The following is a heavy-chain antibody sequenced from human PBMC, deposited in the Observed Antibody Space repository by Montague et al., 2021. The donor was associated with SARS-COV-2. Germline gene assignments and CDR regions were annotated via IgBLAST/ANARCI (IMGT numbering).Heavy chain of an antibody. J-gene: IGHJ4*02. CDR2: ISYDGSNK. CDR3: ANEDSSSWSSPFDY. Sequence: SLRLSCAASGFPFSSYGMHWVRQAPGKGLEWVAVISYDGSNKYYADSVKGRFTISRDNSKNTLYLQMNSLRAEDTAVYYCANEDSSSWSSPFDYWSQGTLVTVSS. CDR1: GFPFSSYG. D-gene: IGHD6-13*01. V-gene: IGHV3-30*18.